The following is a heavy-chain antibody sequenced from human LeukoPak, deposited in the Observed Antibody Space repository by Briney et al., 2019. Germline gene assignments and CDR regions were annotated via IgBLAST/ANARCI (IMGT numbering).Heavy chain of an antibody. CDR1: GYTFTNYG. CDR3: ARVEGSYYHDSSGYSAH. Sequence: ASVKVSCKASGYTFTNYGVTWVRQAPGQGREWMGWISAHNRNTNYAQKFQGRVTMTTDTSTSTAYMELRSLISDDTAVYYCARVEGSYYHDSSGYSAHWGQGTLVTVSS. J-gene: IGHJ1*01. D-gene: IGHD3-22*01. CDR2: ISAHNRNT. V-gene: IGHV1-18*01.